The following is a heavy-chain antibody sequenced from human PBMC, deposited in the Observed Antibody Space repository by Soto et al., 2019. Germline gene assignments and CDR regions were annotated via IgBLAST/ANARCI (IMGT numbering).Heavy chain of an antibody. CDR2: INHSGST. V-gene: IGHV4-34*01. J-gene: IGHJ2*01. Sequence: QVQLQQWGAGLLKPSETLSFTCAVYGGSFSPYFWSWIRQPPGKGLEWIGEINHSGSTNYNPSLTRRATLSVDTSKNQVSLKLTSVTAADTAVYYCARLASGWQYYYFDFWGRGTPVTVSS. D-gene: IGHD6-19*01. CDR1: GGSFSPYF. CDR3: ARLASGWQYYYFDF.